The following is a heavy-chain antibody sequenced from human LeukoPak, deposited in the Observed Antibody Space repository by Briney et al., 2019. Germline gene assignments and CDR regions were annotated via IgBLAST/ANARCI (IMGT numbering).Heavy chain of an antibody. CDR2: ISYSGST. J-gene: IGHJ6*02. Sequence: SETLSLTCTVSGGSISSGGDYWTWIHQHPGKGLEWIGYISYSGSTYYSPSLQSRVTISVDTSRSQFSLNLSSVTAADTAVYYCARDKELQRAYYYGLDVWGQGTTVTVSS. CDR3: ARDKELQRAYYYGLDV. V-gene: IGHV4-31*03. D-gene: IGHD1-7*01. CDR1: GGSISSGGDY.